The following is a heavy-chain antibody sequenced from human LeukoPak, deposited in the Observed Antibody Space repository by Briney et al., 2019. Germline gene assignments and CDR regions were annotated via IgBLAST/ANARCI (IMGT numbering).Heavy chain of an antibody. CDR3: ASAWFDP. CDR2: INHSGST. V-gene: IGHV4-34*01. CDR1: GGPFSGYY. J-gene: IGHJ5*02. Sequence: SETLSLTCAVYGGPFSGYYWSWIRQPPGKGLEWIGEINHSGSTNYNPSLKSRVTISVDTSKNQFSLKLSSVTAADTAVYYCASAWFDPWGQGTLVTVSS.